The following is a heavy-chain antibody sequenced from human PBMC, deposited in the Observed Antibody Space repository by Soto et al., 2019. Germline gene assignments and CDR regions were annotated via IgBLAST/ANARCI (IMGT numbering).Heavy chain of an antibody. CDR3: TREAAGSGITHFDQ. Sequence: EVQLVESGGGLVQPGGSLRLSCAASGFTFSSYDIHWVRQGAGKGLEWVSAIDTAGGTSYAGPVKGRFTISRENAKNSLYLQRNSLGVEATAVYFCTREAAGSGITHFDQWGQGTLVTVSS. J-gene: IGHJ4*02. CDR1: GFTFSSYD. CDR2: IDTAGGT. V-gene: IGHV3-13*04. D-gene: IGHD3-10*01.